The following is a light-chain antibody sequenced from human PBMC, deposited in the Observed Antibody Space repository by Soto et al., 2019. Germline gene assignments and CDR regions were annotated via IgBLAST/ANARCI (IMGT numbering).Light chain of an antibody. CDR2: STS. CDR1: QAIGDY. Sequence: DIQLTQSPSSLPASVGDTVTITCRASQAIGDYLAWYQQKPGKAPKSLIYSTSSLHFGVPSRFSGAGSETDFTLTITGLQPDDFATYYCQHYHRHPLIFGGGTQVEI. CDR3: QHYHRHPLI. J-gene: IGKJ4*01. V-gene: IGKV1-16*01.